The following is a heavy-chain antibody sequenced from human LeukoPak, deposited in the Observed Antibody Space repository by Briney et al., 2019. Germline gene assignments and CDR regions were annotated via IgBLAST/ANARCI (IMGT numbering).Heavy chain of an antibody. J-gene: IGHJ4*02. V-gene: IGHV1-2*02. Sequence: ASVKVSCKASGYTFTGYYMHWVRQAPGQGLEWMGWINPNSGGTNYAQKFQGRVTMTRDTSISTAYMELSRLRSDDTAVYYCARHQALGGSYTPLVYFDYWGQGTLVTVSS. CDR1: GYTFTGYY. CDR3: ARHQALGGSYTPLVYFDY. CDR2: INPNSGGT. D-gene: IGHD1-26*01.